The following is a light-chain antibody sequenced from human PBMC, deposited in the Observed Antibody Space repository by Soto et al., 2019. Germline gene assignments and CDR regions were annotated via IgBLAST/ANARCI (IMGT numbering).Light chain of an antibody. CDR3: QQYNNWPRGT. CDR2: GAS. V-gene: IGKV3-15*01. J-gene: IGKJ1*01. CDR1: QNIRSN. Sequence: EVVMTQSPASLSASPGESVTLSCRASQNIRSNLAWYQQKPCQAPRLLIYGASTRATGIPARFSGSGSGTEFTLTISSLQSEDFAVYYCQQYNNWPRGTCGQGTKVDIK.